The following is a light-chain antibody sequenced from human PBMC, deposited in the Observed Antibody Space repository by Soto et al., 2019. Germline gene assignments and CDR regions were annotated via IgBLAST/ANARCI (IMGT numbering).Light chain of an antibody. J-gene: IGLJ2*01. CDR3: CSYAGSSTPVV. Sequence: QSALTQPASVSGSPGQSITISCTGTSSDVGSYNLVSWYQQHPGKAPKLMIYEGSKRPSGVSNRFSGSKSGNTASLTIPGLQAEDEADYYCCSYAGSSTPVVFGGGTQLTVL. V-gene: IGLV2-23*01. CDR2: EGS. CDR1: SSDVGSYNL.